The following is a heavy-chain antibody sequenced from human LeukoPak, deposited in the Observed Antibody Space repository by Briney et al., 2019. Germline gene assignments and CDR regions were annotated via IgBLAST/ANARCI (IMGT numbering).Heavy chain of an antibody. CDR2: ISAYNGNT. CDR3: ARDEYGSRHGYYYYYMDV. V-gene: IGHV1-18*01. J-gene: IGHJ6*03. Sequence: ASVKVSCKASGYTFTSYGISWVRQAPGQGLEWMGWISAYNGNTNYAQKLQGRVTMTTDTSTSTAYMELRSLRSDDTAVYYCARDEYGSRHGYYYYYMDVWGKGTTVTVSS. CDR1: GYTFTSYG. D-gene: IGHD6-13*01.